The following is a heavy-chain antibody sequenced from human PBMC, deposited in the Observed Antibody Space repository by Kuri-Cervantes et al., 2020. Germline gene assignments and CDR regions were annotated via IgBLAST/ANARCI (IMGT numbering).Heavy chain of an antibody. J-gene: IGHJ6*02. V-gene: IGHV3-30-3*01. CDR3: ARQITIFGGGMDV. CDR2: ISYDGSNK. Sequence: GESLKISCAASGFTFSSYWMHWVRQAPGKGLEWVAVISYDGSNKYYADSVKGRFTISRDNSKNTLYLQMNSLRAEDTAVYYCARQITIFGGGMDVWGQGTTVTVSS. D-gene: IGHD3-3*01. CDR1: GFTFSSYW.